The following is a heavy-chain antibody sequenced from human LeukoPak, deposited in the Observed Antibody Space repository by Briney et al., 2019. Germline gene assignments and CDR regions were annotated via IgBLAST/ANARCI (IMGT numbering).Heavy chain of an antibody. Sequence: GASVKVSCKASGGTFSSYAISWVRQAPGQGLEWMGRIIPILGIANYAQKFQGRVTITADKSTSTAYTELSSLRSEDTAVYYCARDSETSSGLYYYYGMDVWGQGTTVTVSS. V-gene: IGHV1-69*04. CDR1: GGTFSSYA. CDR2: IIPILGIA. J-gene: IGHJ6*02. CDR3: ARDSETSSGLYYYYGMDV. D-gene: IGHD6-6*01.